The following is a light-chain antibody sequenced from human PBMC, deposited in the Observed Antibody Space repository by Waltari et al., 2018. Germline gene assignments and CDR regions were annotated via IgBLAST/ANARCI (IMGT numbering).Light chain of an antibody. CDR1: QSLLHSDGKTY. J-gene: IGKJ1*01. CDR2: EVS. V-gene: IGKV2D-29*02. CDR3: MQSIQLPPT. Sequence: DIVMTQTPLSLSVTPGQPASISCKSSQSLLHSDGKTYLYWYLQKPGQSPQLLIYEVSNRVSGVPDKFSGRGSGTGFTLKISRVEAEDVGVYYCMQSIQLPPTFGQGTKVEIK.